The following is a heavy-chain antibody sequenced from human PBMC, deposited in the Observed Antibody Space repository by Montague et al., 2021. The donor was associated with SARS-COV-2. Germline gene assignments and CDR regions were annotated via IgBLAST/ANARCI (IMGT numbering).Heavy chain of an antibody. CDR1: GGSLNKHY. J-gene: IGHJ4*02. D-gene: IGHD3-22*01. Sequence: SETLSLTRTLSGGSLNKHYWSWIRKAPGKELEWLGNIFYKGNTNXNVXLWGRVSMSLGTPQNQFSLRLTSLTAADTAVYYCARSISSSGARDNWGQGILVTVS. V-gene: IGHV4-59*11. CDR3: ARSISSSGARDN. CDR2: IFYKGNT.